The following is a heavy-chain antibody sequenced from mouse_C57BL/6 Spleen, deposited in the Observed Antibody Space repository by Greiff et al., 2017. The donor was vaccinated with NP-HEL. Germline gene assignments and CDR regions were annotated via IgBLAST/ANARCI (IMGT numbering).Heavy chain of an antibody. V-gene: IGHV1-64*01. CDR3: AKTGTSRYFDV. D-gene: IGHD4-1*01. CDR2: IHPNSGST. Sequence: VQLQQPGAELVKPGASVKLSCKASGYTFTSYWMHWVKQRPGQGLEWIGMIHPNSGSTNYNEKFKSKATLTVDKSSSKAYMQLSSLTSEDSAVYYCAKTGTSRYFDVWGTGTTVTVSS. CDR1: GYTFTSYW. J-gene: IGHJ1*03.